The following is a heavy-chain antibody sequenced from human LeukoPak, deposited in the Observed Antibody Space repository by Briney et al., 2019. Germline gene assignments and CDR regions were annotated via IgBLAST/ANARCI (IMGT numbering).Heavy chain of an antibody. J-gene: IGHJ6*03. CDR1: GGSISSYY. D-gene: IGHD5-18*01. CDR2: IYTSGST. V-gene: IGHV4-4*07. Sequence: SETLSLTCTVSGGSISSYYWSWIRQPTGKGLERIGRIYTSGSTNYNPSLKSRVTMSVDTSKNQFSLKLSSVTAADTAVYYCARDFSYSRSFQAVFRNYYYYYMDVWGKGTTVTVSS. CDR3: ARDFSYSRSFQAVFRNYYYYYMDV.